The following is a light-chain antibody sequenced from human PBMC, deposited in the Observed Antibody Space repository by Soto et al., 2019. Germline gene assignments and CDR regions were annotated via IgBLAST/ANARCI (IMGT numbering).Light chain of an antibody. CDR3: QRYGSSLYT. Sequence: EIVLTQSPGTLSLSPGDRATLSCRASQRVSSNYLAWYQQRPGQAPRLLIYGASSRATGIPDRFSGSGSGTDFTLTINRLEPEDFAVYYCQRYGSSLYTFGQGTKVDIK. CDR2: GAS. J-gene: IGKJ2*01. V-gene: IGKV3-20*01. CDR1: QRVSSNY.